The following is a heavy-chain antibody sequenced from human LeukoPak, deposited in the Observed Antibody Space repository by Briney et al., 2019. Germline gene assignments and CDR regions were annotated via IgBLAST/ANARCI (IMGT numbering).Heavy chain of an antibody. Sequence: PGGSLRLPCAASGFTFSSYGMHWVRQAPGKGLEWVAYIRYDGSNKYYEDSMKGRFTISRDNAKNSLYLQMNSLRAEDMALYYCAKDGTGGYSYGYFDCWGQGTLVTVSS. D-gene: IGHD5-18*01. CDR1: GFTFSSYG. J-gene: IGHJ4*02. CDR3: AKDGTGGYSYGYFDC. CDR2: IRYDGSNK. V-gene: IGHV3-30*02.